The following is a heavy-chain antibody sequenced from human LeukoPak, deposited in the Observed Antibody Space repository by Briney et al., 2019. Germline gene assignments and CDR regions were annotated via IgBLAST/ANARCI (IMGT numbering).Heavy chain of an antibody. CDR3: AREDWPRRFDY. D-gene: IGHD3/OR15-3a*01. J-gene: IGHJ4*02. CDR2: ISAYNGNT. CDR1: GYTFTSYG. Sequence: ASVKVSCKASGYTFTSYGISWVRQAPGQGPEWMGWISAYNGNTNYAQKFQGRVTITADESTSTAYMELSSLRSEDTAVYYCAREDWPRRFDYWGQGTLVTVSS. V-gene: IGHV1-18*01.